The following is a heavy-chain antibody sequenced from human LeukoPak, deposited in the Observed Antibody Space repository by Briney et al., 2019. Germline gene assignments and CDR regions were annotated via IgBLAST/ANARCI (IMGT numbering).Heavy chain of an antibody. CDR3: ATSRGPPPRYLDY. V-gene: IGHV4-59*01. J-gene: IGHJ4*02. Sequence: KPSETLSLTCTVSGGSISSYYWNWIRQPPGKGLEWVGYIYNSGSTNYNPSPKSRVTISVDTSKNQFSLKLSSVTAADTAVYYCATSRGPPPRYLDYWGQGTLVTVSS. CDR2: IYNSGST. CDR1: GGSISSYY.